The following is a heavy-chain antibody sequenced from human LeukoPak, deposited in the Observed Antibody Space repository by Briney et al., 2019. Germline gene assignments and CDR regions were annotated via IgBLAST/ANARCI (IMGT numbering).Heavy chain of an antibody. CDR1: GFKFRTYW. CDR2: IKEDGNEK. Sequence: GGSLRLSCAASGFKFRTYWMSWVRQAPGKGLEWVASIKEDGNEKYYVDSVKGRFTISRDNAKNSLYLQMNSLKGEDTAMFFWERGQYDMHVWGQGTTVTVTS. CDR3: ERGQYDMHV. V-gene: IGHV3-7*01. J-gene: IGHJ6*01.